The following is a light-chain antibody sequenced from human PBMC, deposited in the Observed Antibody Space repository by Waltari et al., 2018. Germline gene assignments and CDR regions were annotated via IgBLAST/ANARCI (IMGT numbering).Light chain of an antibody. V-gene: IGLV4-69*01. J-gene: IGLJ3*02. Sequence: QLVLTQSPSASASLGASVKLTCTLDSGHSTNIIAWHQQQPEKGPRYLMKVNSDGSHSKGDESPDRFSGSSSSSGAERYLTISSVQSEDEADYYCQTGGHGTWVFGGGTKLTVL. CDR1: SGHSTNI. CDR3: QTGGHGTWV. CDR2: VNSDGSH.